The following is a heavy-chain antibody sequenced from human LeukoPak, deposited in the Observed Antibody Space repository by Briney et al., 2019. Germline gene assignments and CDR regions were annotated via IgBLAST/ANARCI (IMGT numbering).Heavy chain of an antibody. J-gene: IGHJ6*03. Sequence: SETPSLTCTVSGGSISSYYWSWIRQPPGKGLEWIRYIYYSGSTNYNPSLKSRVTISVDTSKNQFSLKLSSVTAADTAVYYCARDNCSSTSCYGYYYYYYMDVWGKGTTVTVSS. D-gene: IGHD2-2*01. CDR3: ARDNCSSTSCYGYYYYYYMDV. V-gene: IGHV4-59*01. CDR2: IYYSGST. CDR1: GGSISSYY.